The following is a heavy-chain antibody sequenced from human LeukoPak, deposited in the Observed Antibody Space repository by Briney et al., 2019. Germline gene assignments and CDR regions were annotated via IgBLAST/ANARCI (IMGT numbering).Heavy chain of an antibody. J-gene: IGHJ1*01. CDR3: ARAFYRDARMGLEH. CDR1: GFTFSNYG. D-gene: IGHD4-17*01. V-gene: IGHV3-33*01. CDR2: IWYDGNNK. Sequence: PGGSLRLSCAASGFTFSNYGMNWVRQAPGKGLEWVAVIWYDGNNKYYADSAKGRFTISRDNSKNTLSLQMNSLRAEDTAVYYCARAFYRDARMGLEHWRQGTLVTVSP.